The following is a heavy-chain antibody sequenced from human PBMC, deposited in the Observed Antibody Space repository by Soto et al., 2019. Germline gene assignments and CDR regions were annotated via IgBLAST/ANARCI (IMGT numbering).Heavy chain of an antibody. Sequence: SETLSLTCTVSGGSISSYYWSWIRQPPGKGLEWIGYIYYSGSTNYNPSLKSRVTISVDTSKNQFSLKLSSVTAADTAVYYCARQQWLADNWFDPWGQGTLVTVSS. J-gene: IGHJ5*02. CDR1: GGSISSYY. CDR2: IYYSGST. D-gene: IGHD6-19*01. CDR3: ARQQWLADNWFDP. V-gene: IGHV4-59*01.